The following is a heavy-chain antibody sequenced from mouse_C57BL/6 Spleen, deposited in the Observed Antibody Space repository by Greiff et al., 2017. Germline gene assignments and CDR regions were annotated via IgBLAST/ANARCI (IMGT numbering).Heavy chain of an antibody. Sequence: EVQGVESGGGLVKPGGSLKLSCAASGFTFSDYGMHWVRQAPEKGLEWVAYISSGSSTTYYADTVKGRFTISRDNAKNTLFLQMTSLRSEDTAMYYCARGDYYGPWFAYWGQGTLVTVSA. CDR1: GFTFSDYG. CDR3: ARGDYYGPWFAY. CDR2: ISSGSSTT. D-gene: IGHD1-1*01. J-gene: IGHJ3*01. V-gene: IGHV5-17*01.